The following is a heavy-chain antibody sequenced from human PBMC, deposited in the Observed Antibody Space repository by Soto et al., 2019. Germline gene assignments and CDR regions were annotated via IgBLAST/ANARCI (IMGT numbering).Heavy chain of an antibody. CDR3: ARDLSWGSNWYYYMDV. Sequence: XXSLRLSFATSGFILSDCAMHWVLQAPGKGLEWVSYISSSSSVIDYADSVKGRFTVSRDNARNSLYLQMNSLRAEDTAVYYCARDLSWGSNWYYYMDVWGKGTTVTVSS. CDR1: GFILSDCA. D-gene: IGHD7-27*01. V-gene: IGHV3-48*01. J-gene: IGHJ6*03. CDR2: ISSSSSVI.